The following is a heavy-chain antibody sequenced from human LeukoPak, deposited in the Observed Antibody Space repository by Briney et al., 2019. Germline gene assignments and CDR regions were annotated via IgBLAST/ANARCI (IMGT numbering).Heavy chain of an antibody. CDR2: IFPGDSDT. V-gene: IGHV5-51*01. CDR1: GYSFTNYW. D-gene: IGHD1-1*01. J-gene: IGHJ3*02. Sequence: GESLKISCKGSGYSFTNYWIGWVRQVPGKGLEWMGIIFPGDSDTRYSPSFQGQVTISVDKSISTAYLQWSSRKASDSATYYCARHERVRAFDIWGQGTMVTVSS. CDR3: ARHERVRAFDI.